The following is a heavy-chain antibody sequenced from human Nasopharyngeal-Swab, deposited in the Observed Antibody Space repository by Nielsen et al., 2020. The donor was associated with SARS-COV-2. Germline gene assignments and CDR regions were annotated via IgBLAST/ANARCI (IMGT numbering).Heavy chain of an antibody. V-gene: IGHV3-30-3*01. D-gene: IGHD3-10*01. CDR3: ARGPGDGMDV. Sequence: WIRQPPGKGPEWVAVISYDGGNKYYADSVKGRFTISRDNSKNTLYLQMNSLRAEDTAVYYCARGPGDGMDVWGQGTTVTVSS. CDR2: ISYDGGNK. J-gene: IGHJ6*02.